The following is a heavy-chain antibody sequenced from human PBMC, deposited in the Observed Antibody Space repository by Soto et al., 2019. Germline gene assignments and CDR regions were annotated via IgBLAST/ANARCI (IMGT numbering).Heavy chain of an antibody. CDR1: GFTFSSYG. Sequence: GGSLRLSCAASGFTFSSYGMHWVRQAPGKGLEWVAVISYDGSNKYYADSVKGRFTISRDNSKNTLYLQMNSLRAEDTAVYYCAKGVGWNYATIDYWGQGTLVTVST. CDR2: ISYDGSNK. D-gene: IGHD1-7*01. CDR3: AKGVGWNYATIDY. V-gene: IGHV3-30*18. J-gene: IGHJ4*02.